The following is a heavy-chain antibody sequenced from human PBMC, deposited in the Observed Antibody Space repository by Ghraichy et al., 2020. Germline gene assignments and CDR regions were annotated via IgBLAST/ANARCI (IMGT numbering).Heavy chain of an antibody. CDR3: ARGAGITDALDV. CDR2: INQDGSDD. V-gene: IGHV3-7*01. J-gene: IGHJ3*01. CDR1: GFSFSSYW. Sequence: ESLNISCAVSGFSFSSYWMTWVRQAPGKGLEWVANINQDGSDDFCVDSLKGRFTISRDNGKDSLYLQINSLRVEDTAVYYCARGAGITDALDVWGHGTRVSVSS. D-gene: IGHD6-25*01.